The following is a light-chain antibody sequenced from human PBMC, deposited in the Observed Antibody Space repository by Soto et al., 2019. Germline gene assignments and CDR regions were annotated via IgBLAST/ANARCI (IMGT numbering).Light chain of an antibody. CDR1: QSVSNNY. CDR3: QQYGSSPTWT. Sequence: EIVLTQSPGTLSLSPGERATLSCRASQSVSNNYLAWYQQKPGQAPRLLIYGASNRATGIPDRFGGSGSGTDFTLTISRLEPEDFAVYYCQQYGSSPTWTFGQGTKVDIK. J-gene: IGKJ1*01. V-gene: IGKV3-20*01. CDR2: GAS.